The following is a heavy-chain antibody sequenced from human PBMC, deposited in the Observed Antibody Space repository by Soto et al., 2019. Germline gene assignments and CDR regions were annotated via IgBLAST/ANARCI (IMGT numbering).Heavy chain of an antibody. D-gene: IGHD5-12*01. V-gene: IGHV4-59*01. Sequence: SETLSLTCTVSGGSISSYYWSWIRQPPGKGLEWIGYIYYSGSTNYNPSLKSRVTISVDTSKNQXXXXXXXXXXXDTAVYYCARDKVVVGGGYASKYGMDVWGQGTTVTVSS. J-gene: IGHJ6*02. CDR3: ARDKVVVGGGYASKYGMDV. CDR1: GGSISSYY. CDR2: IYYSGST.